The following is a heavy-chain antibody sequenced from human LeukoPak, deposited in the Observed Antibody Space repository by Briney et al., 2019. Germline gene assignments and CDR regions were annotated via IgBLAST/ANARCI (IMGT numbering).Heavy chain of an antibody. D-gene: IGHD5-18*01. V-gene: IGHV3-48*03. CDR1: GFTFSSYE. J-gene: IGHJ4*02. Sequence: GGSLRLSCAASGFTFSSYEMNWVRQAPGKGLEWVSYISSSSSTIYYADSVKGRFTISRDNAKNSLYLQMNSLRAEDTAVYYCAAVQWIQPIDYWGQGTLVTVSS. CDR3: AAVQWIQPIDY. CDR2: ISSSSSTI.